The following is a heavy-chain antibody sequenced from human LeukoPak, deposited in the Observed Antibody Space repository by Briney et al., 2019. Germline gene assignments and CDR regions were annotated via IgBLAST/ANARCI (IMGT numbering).Heavy chain of an antibody. CDR3: ARAVVVPAAPDPADAFDI. D-gene: IGHD2-2*01. Sequence: GASVKVSCKASGGTFSSYAISWVRQATGQGLEWMGGIIPIFGTANYAQKFQGRVTITADESTSTAYMELSSLRSEDTAVYYCARAVVVPAAPDPADAFDIWGQGTMVTVSS. CDR1: GGTFSSYA. J-gene: IGHJ3*02. V-gene: IGHV1-69*01. CDR2: IIPIFGTA.